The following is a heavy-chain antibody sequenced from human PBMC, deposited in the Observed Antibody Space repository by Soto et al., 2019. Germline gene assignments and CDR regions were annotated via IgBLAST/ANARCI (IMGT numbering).Heavy chain of an antibody. J-gene: IGHJ4*02. CDR3: ARVRRIAARMKDYYFDY. D-gene: IGHD6-6*01. Sequence: SETLSLTCTVSGGSISSYYWSWIRQPPGKGLEWIGYIYYSGSTNYNPSLKNRVTISVYTSKNQFCLKLSAVTDADTAVYYCARVRRIAARMKDYYFDYWGQGTLVTVSS. CDR1: GGSISSYY. V-gene: IGHV4-59*01. CDR2: IYYSGST.